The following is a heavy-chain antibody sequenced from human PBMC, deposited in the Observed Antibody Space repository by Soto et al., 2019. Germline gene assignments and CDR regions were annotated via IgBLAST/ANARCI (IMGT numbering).Heavy chain of an antibody. D-gene: IGHD6-13*01. V-gene: IGHV3-15*01. Sequence: GGSLRLSCAASGFTFSNAWMSWVRQAPGKGLEWVGRIKSKTDGGTTDYAAPVKGRFTISRDDSKNTLYLQMNSLKTEDAAVYYCTAGPALAAPDYWGQGTLVTVSS. J-gene: IGHJ4*02. CDR2: IKSKTDGGTT. CDR1: GFTFSNAW. CDR3: TAGPALAAPDY.